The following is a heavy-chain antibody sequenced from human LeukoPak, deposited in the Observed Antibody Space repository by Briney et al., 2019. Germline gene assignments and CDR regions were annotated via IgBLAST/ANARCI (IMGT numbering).Heavy chain of an antibody. CDR2: ISWNSGSI. Sequence: GGSLRLSCAASGFTFDDYATHWVRHAPGKGLEWVSGISWNSGSIGYADSVKGRFTISRDNAKNSLYLQMNSLRAEDTALYYCAKDKMVHGIYYYYYMDVWGKGTTVTVSS. J-gene: IGHJ6*03. CDR3: AKDKMVHGIYYYYYMDV. CDR1: GFTFDDYA. V-gene: IGHV3-9*01. D-gene: IGHD3-10*01.